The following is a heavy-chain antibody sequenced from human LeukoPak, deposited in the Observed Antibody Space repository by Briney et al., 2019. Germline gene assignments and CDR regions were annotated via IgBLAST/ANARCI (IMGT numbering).Heavy chain of an antibody. Sequence: GGSLRLSCAASGFTFSDYGMVWVRQAPDKGLEWMAFIRFDGSIKYYADSVKDRFTISRDNSKNTLYLQMNSLRPEDTAIYYCAKLFESGTYNNFFHYWGQGTLVTVSS. V-gene: IGHV3-30*02. J-gene: IGHJ4*02. CDR1: GFTFSDYG. D-gene: IGHD3-10*01. CDR2: IRFDGSIK. CDR3: AKLFESGTYNNFFHY.